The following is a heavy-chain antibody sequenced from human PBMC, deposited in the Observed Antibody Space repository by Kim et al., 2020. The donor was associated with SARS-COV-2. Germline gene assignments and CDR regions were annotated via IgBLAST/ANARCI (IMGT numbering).Heavy chain of an antibody. V-gene: IGHV4-34*01. CDR3: ARAVYDILTGYPTSSLIDY. CDR2: INHSGST. CDR1: GGSFSGYY. D-gene: IGHD3-9*01. J-gene: IGHJ4*02. Sequence: SETLSLTCAVYGGSFSGYYWSWIRQPPGKGLEWIGEINHSGSTNYNPSLKSRVTISVDTSKNQFSLKLSSVTAADTAVYYCARAVYDILTGYPTSSLIDYWGQGTLVTVSS.